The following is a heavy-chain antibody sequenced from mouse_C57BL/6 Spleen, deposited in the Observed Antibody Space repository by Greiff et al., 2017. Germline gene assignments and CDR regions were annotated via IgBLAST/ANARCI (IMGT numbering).Heavy chain of an antibody. J-gene: IGHJ1*03. CDR1: GFTFSSYG. CDR3: ARHRAYYGSSYMGYFDV. V-gene: IGHV5-6*01. Sequence: EVQLVESGGDLVKPGGSLKLSCAASGFTFSSYGMSWVRQTPDKRLEWVATISSGGSYTYYPDSVKGRFTISRDNAKNTLYLQMSSLKSEDTAMYYCARHRAYYGSSYMGYFDVWGTGTTVTVSS. D-gene: IGHD1-1*01. CDR2: ISSGGSYT.